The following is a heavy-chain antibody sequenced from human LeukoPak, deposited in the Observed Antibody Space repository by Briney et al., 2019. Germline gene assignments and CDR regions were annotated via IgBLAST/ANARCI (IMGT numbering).Heavy chain of an antibody. D-gene: IGHD2-21*02. CDR2: IIPILGIA. CDR3: ARTWGAYCGGDCSNNDLQPLEIDY. V-gene: IGHV1-69*04. CDR1: GGTFSSYA. Sequence: SVKVSCKASGGTFSSYAISWVRQAPGQGLEWMGRIIPILGIANYAQKFQGRVTITADKSTSTAYMELSSLRSGDTAVYYCARTWGAYCGGDCSNNDLQPLEIDYWGQGTLVTVSS. J-gene: IGHJ4*02.